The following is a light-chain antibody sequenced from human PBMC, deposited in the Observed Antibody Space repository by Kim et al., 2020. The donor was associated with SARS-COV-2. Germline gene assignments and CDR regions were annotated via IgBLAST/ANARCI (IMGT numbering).Light chain of an antibody. CDR3: QQYKSYPFT. Sequence: DIQMTQSPSSLSASIGDRVTITCRASQDILDYLSWFQQKPGRAPKSLIFGASNLQSGVPPKFRASGSGTDFTLSISSLHPEDFATYYCQQYKSYPFTFGQGTKLEI. CDR1: QDILDY. CDR2: GAS. V-gene: IGKV1-16*02. J-gene: IGKJ2*01.